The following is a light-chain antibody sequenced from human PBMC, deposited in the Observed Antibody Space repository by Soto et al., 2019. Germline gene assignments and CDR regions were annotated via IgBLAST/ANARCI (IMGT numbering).Light chain of an antibody. Sequence: EIVLTQSPGTLSLSPGERATLSCRASQSVSSNYLAWYQQKPGQAPRLLIYGASRGAAGIPDRFSGSGSGTDFPLNIGRLEPEDFAVYFCQQDGRSPMFTFGQGTKLEVK. CDR2: GAS. V-gene: IGKV3-20*01. CDR3: QQDGRSPMFT. CDR1: QSVSSNY. J-gene: IGKJ2*01.